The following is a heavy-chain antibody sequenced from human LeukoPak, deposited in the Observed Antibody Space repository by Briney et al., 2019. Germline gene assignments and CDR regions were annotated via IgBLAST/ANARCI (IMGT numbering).Heavy chain of an antibody. Sequence: PSETLSLTCTVSGASFSDTTYYWAWTRQPPGKGLEWIGSIYFSETKYNPSLKSRITISGDTSKNQFSLKWSSVTAADTAVYYCASPSKLVISRGGFDIWGQGTMVTVSA. CDR1: GASFSDTTYY. V-gene: IGHV4-39*01. CDR3: ASPSKLVISRGGFDI. J-gene: IGHJ3*02. CDR2: IYFSET. D-gene: IGHD3-22*01.